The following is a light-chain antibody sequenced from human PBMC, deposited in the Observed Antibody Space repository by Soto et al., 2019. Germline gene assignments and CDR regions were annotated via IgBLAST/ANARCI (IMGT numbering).Light chain of an antibody. CDR2: AAS. V-gene: IGKV1-8*01. CDR1: QGISSY. CDR3: QQYYSLPFT. Sequence: AIRMTQSPSSFSASTGDRVTITCRASQGISSYLAWYQQKPGKAPKLLIYAASTLQSGVPSRFSGSGSGTDFTLTISCLQSEDFATYYCQQYYSLPFTVGPGTKVDSK. J-gene: IGKJ3*01.